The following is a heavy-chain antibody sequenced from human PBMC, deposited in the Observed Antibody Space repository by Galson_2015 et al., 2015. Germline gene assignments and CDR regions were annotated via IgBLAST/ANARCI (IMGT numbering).Heavy chain of an antibody. J-gene: IGHJ4*02. Sequence: SLRLSCAASGFTFDDYAMHWVRQAPGKGLEWVSGIRWNRGSIGYADSVKGRFTISRDNAKNTLYLQMNSLRAEDTALYYCAKDRGGVSAAGFDFWGQGTMVTVSS. CDR3: AKDRGGVSAAGFDF. CDR2: IRWNRGSI. V-gene: IGHV3-9*01. CDR1: GFTFDDYA. D-gene: IGHD6-13*01.